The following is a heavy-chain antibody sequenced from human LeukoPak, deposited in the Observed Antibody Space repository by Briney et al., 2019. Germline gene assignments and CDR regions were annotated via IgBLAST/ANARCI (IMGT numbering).Heavy chain of an antibody. CDR1: GFTFSNYD. CDR3: AKTPYSSFGGFFDY. V-gene: IGHV3-33*06. Sequence: GRSLRLSCAASGFTFSNYDMHWVRRAPDKGLEWVAVIWYDGSNKYYADSVKGRFTISRDNAKDTLYLQMNSLRAEDTAVYYCAKTPYSSFGGFFDYWGQGTLVTVSS. D-gene: IGHD4-11*01. J-gene: IGHJ4*02. CDR2: IWYDGSNK.